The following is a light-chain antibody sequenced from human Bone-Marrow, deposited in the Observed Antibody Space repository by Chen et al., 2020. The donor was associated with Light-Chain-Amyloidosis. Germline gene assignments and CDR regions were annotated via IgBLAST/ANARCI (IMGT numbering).Light chain of an antibody. V-gene: IGLV3-25*03. Sequence: SYELTPPPSVSVSPGQTARITCSGDDLPTKYAYWYQQKPGQAPVLVIHRDTERPSGISERFSGSSSGTTATLTISGVQAGDEADYHCQSADSSGTYEVIFGGGTKLTVL. CDR1: DLPTKY. J-gene: IGLJ2*01. CDR2: RDT. CDR3: QSADSSGTYEVI.